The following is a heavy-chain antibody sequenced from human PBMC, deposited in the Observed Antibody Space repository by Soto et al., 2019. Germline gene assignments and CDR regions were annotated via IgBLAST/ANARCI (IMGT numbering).Heavy chain of an antibody. CDR3: AKDFMWDTLGWFDP. J-gene: IGHJ5*02. Sequence: PGGSLRLSCAASGFTFSSYGMHWVRQAPGKGLEWVAVISYDGSNKYYADSVKGRFTISRDNSKNTLYLQMNSLRAEDTAVYYCAKDFMWDTLGWFDPWGQGTLVTV. CDR2: ISYDGSNK. D-gene: IGHD1-26*01. CDR1: GFTFSSYG. V-gene: IGHV3-30*18.